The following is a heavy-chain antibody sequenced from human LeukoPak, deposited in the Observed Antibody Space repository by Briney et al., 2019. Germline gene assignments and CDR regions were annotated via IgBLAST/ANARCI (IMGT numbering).Heavy chain of an antibody. D-gene: IGHD3-10*01. J-gene: IGHJ4*02. CDR3: AKPPGGSGDYFDY. CDR1: GFTFSSYG. V-gene: IGHV3-30*02. CDR2: IRYDGSNL. Sequence: GGSLRLSCAASGFTFSSYGIHWVRQSPDKGLEWVAFIRYDGSNLYYADSVKGRFTISRDNSKNTLYLQMNSLRDEDTAVYYCAKPPGGSGDYFDYWGQGTLVTVSS.